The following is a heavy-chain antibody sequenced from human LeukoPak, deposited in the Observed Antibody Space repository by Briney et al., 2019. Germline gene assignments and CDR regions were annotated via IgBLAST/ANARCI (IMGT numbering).Heavy chain of an antibody. CDR3: AKDWMLAATPIFYFEN. V-gene: IGHV3-33*03. D-gene: IGHD2-15*01. Sequence: GGSLRLSCVASGFTFTTHAMHWVRQAPDKGLEWVATVSYSGGNEYYADSVKGRFTISRDNSENTLYLQMNSLRADDTAIYYCAKDWMLAATPIFYFENWGQGILVTVSS. J-gene: IGHJ4*02. CDR2: VSYSGGNE. CDR1: GFTFTTHA.